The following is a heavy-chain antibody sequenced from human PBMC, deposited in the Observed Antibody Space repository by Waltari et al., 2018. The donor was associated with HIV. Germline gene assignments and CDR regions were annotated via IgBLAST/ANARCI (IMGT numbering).Heavy chain of an antibody. V-gene: IGHV3-23*01. J-gene: IGHJ6*02. CDR3: AKVSQYISSSIYYYGMDV. CDR2: ISGRCSST. Sequence: EVQLLESGGGLVQPGGSLRLSCAASGFTFSTNALSWVRQAPGKWLEWVSSISGRCSSTYYADSIEGRFTISRDNSKNTLYLQMNSLRAEDTAAYYCAKVSQYISSSIYYYGMDVWGQGTTVTVSS. CDR1: GFTFSTNA. D-gene: IGHD6-6*01.